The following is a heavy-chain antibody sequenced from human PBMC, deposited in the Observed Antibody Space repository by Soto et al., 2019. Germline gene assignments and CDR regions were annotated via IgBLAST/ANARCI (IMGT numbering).Heavy chain of an antibody. CDR3: DRSTTAAHF. CDR1: RNTFTSYW. J-gene: IGHJ4*02. V-gene: IGHV5-51*01. D-gene: IGHD1-1*01. Sequence: PGESLKISCTTARNTFTSYWIAWVRQMPGKGLEWMGMIYPGDSDTRYSPSFQGQVTISADGSISTAYLQWRSLKASDNAIYFCDRSTTAAHFWRQGTLVTVSS. CDR2: IYPGDSDT.